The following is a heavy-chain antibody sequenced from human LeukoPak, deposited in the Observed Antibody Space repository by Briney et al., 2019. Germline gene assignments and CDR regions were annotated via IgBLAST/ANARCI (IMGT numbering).Heavy chain of an antibody. Sequence: PSETLSLTCTVSVGSINSGSYYWGWIRQPPGKGLEWIGSIYYVGSTYYNSSLKSRVTISVDTSKNQFSLKLSSMTAADTAMYYCARLLYNWNGADYWGQGTLVTVSS. CDR2: IYYVGST. CDR3: ARLLYNWNGADY. V-gene: IGHV4-39*01. J-gene: IGHJ4*02. CDR1: VGSINSGSYY. D-gene: IGHD1-20*01.